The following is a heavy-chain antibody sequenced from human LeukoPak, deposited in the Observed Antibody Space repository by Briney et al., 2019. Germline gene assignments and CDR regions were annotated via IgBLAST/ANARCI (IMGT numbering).Heavy chain of an antibody. V-gene: IGHV1-2*02. D-gene: IGHD3-22*01. CDR3: AIGEVVISNYYYYYMDV. Sequence: ASVKVSCKASGGTFSSYAISWVRQAPGQGLEWMGWINPNSGGTNYAQKFQGRVTMTRDTSISTAYMELSRLRSDDTAVYYCAIGEVVISNYYYYYMDVWGKGTTVTISS. CDR2: INPNSGGT. CDR1: GGTFSSYA. J-gene: IGHJ6*03.